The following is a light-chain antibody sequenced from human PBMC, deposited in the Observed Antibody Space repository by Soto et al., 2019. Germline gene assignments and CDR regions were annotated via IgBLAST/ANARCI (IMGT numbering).Light chain of an antibody. Sequence: QSALTQPRSVSGSPGQSVTISCTGTSSDVGGYHYVSWYQHHPGRAPKLLIYEVEKRPPGVPGRFSGSKSGNTASLTVSGLQADDEADYYCCSYASSNTYVFGSGTKVTVL. CDR3: CSYASSNTYV. V-gene: IGLV2-11*01. CDR2: EVE. J-gene: IGLJ1*01. CDR1: SSDVGGYHY.